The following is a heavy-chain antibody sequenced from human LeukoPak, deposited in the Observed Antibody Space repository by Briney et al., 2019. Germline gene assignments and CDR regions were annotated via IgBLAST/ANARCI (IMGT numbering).Heavy chain of an antibody. V-gene: IGHV3-48*01. J-gene: IGHJ3*01. Sequence: GGSLRLSCAASGFTFSSYSMNWVRQAPGKGLEWVSYITSSSSTIYYADSVKGRFTISRDNAKTSLYLQMNSLRAEDTAVYYCARDHETGAFDFWGQGTMVTVSS. CDR1: GFTFSSYS. CDR3: ARDHETGAFDF. CDR2: ITSSSSTI.